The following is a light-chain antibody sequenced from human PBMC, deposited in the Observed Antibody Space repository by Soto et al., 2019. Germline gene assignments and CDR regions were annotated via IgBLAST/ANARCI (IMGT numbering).Light chain of an antibody. CDR1: QIVSTN. CDR3: QQYYNWPRT. Sequence: EIVMTQSPAILSVSPGERATLSCRASQIVSTNLAWYQHKPGQAPRLLIYRASTRATGIPDRFSGGGSGTEFTLSISSLQSEDFAVYYCQQYYNWPRTFG. CDR2: RAS. J-gene: IGKJ1*01. V-gene: IGKV3-15*01.